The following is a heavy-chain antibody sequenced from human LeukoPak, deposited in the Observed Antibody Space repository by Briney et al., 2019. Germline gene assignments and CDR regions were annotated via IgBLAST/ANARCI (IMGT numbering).Heavy chain of an antibody. CDR3: ARDPPRIVVVVAATNYYGMDV. Sequence: ASVNVSCKAPGYTFTSYGISWVRQAPGQGLEWMGWISAYNGNTNYAQKLQGRVTMTTDTSTSTAYMELRSLRSDDTAVYYCARDPPRIVVVVAATNYYGMDVWGQGTTVTVSS. CDR1: GYTFTSYG. J-gene: IGHJ6*02. CDR2: ISAYNGNT. V-gene: IGHV1-18*01. D-gene: IGHD2-15*01.